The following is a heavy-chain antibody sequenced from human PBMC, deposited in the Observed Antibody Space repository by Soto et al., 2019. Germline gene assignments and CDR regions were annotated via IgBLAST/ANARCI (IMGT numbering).Heavy chain of an antibody. CDR2: ISYDGSNK. D-gene: IGHD1-26*01. Sequence: LRISCAASGFTFSSYAMHWVRQAPGKGLEWVAVISYDGSNKYYADSVKGRFTISRDNSKNTLYLQMNSLRAEDTAVYYCASLDSGSLDYWGQGTLVTVSS. CDR1: GFTFSSYA. J-gene: IGHJ4*02. V-gene: IGHV3-30-3*01. CDR3: ASLDSGSLDY.